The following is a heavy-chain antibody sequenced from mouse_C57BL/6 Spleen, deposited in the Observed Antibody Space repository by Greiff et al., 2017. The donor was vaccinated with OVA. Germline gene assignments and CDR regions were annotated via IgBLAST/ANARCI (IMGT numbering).Heavy chain of an antibody. D-gene: IGHD2-5*01. CDR1: GYTFTSYW. J-gene: IGHJ1*03. CDR3: AREHSNYLYWYFDV. V-gene: IGHV1-53*01. CDR2: INPSNGGT. Sequence: QVQLQQPGTELVKPGASVKLSCKASGYTFTSYWMHWVKQRPGQGLEWIGNINPSNGGTNYNEKFKSKATLTVDKSSSTAYMQLSSLTSEDSAVYYCAREHSNYLYWYFDVWGTGTTVTVSS.